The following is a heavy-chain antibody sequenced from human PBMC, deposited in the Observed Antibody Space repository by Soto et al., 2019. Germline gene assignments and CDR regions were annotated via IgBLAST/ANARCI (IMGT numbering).Heavy chain of an antibody. CDR3: ARDRLARGIPVAGGIEY. D-gene: IGHD6-19*01. CDR2: ISSTGARM. J-gene: IGHJ4*02. CDR1: GFIFSQYS. V-gene: IGHV3-21*02. Sequence: EVQLVESGGGLVKPGGSLRLSCAASGFIFSQYSMNWVRQAPGKGLEWVSSISSTGARMYYADSVKGRFTISRDDSDNSLYLQMTSLRVEDTAVYYCARDRLARGIPVAGGIEYWGQGALVTVSS.